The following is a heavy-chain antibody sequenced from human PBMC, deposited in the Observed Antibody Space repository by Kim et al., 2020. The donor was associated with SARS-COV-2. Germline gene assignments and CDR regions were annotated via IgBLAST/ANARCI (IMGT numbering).Heavy chain of an antibody. CDR2: INHSGST. Sequence: SETLSLTCAVYGGSFSGYYWSWIRQPPGKGLEWIGEINHSGSTNYNPSLKSRVTISVDTSKNQFSLKLSSVTAADTAVYYCARGTMILGYWGQGTLVTVSS. D-gene: IGHD3-22*01. V-gene: IGHV4-34*01. J-gene: IGHJ4*02. CDR3: ARGTMILGY. CDR1: GGSFSGYY.